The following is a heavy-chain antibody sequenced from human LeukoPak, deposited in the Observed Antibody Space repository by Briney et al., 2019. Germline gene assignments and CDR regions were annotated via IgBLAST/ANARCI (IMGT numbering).Heavy chain of an antibody. D-gene: IGHD4-17*01. CDR1: GFTFDDYA. CDR3: AKDMEDYGDYQFDY. Sequence: PGGSLRLSCAASGFTFDDYAMHWVRQAPGKGLEWASGISWNSGSIGYADSVKGRFTISRDNAKNSLYLQMNSLRAEDTALYYCAKDMEDYGDYQFDYWGQGTLVTVSS. J-gene: IGHJ4*02. CDR2: ISWNSGSI. V-gene: IGHV3-9*01.